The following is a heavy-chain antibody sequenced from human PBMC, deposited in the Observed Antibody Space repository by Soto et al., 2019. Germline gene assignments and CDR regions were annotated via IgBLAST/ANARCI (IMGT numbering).Heavy chain of an antibody. CDR3: ASYRYDY. Sequence: AISGDSISSNSAAWNWIRQSPSRGFEWLGRTYFRSRWYHDYAVSVKSRIIINPDTSKNQVSLQLNSVTPDDTAVYYCASYRYDYWGQGTVVTVS. D-gene: IGHD4-4*01. V-gene: IGHV6-1*01. CDR2: TYFRSRWYH. CDR1: GDSISSNSAA. J-gene: IGHJ4*02.